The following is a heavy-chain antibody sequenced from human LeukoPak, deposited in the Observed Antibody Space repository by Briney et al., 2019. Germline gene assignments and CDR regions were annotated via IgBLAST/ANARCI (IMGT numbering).Heavy chain of an antibody. CDR3: AEGIAVAGGAGFYYGMDV. CDR1: GFTFSSYG. J-gene: IGHJ6*02. CDR2: ISYDGSYT. D-gene: IGHD6-19*01. V-gene: IGHV3-30*18. Sequence: GGSLRLSCAASGFTFSSYGMHWVHQAPGKGLEWVAIISYDGSYTYYADSVKGRFTISRDNSKNTLYLQMNSLRAEDTAVYYCAEGIAVAGGAGFYYGMDVWGQGTTVTVSS.